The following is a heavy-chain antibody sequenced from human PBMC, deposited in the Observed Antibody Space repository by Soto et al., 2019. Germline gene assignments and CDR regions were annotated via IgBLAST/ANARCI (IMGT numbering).Heavy chain of an antibody. Sequence: KQSQTLSLTCAISGDSVSSNSAAWNWIRQSPSRGLEWLGRTYYRSKWYNDYAVSVKSRITINPDTSKNQFSLQLNSVTPEDTAVYYCARGAARTPMTNYYYYYMDVWGKGTTVTVSS. J-gene: IGHJ6*03. CDR2: TYYRSKWYN. CDR1: GDSVSSNSAA. CDR3: ARGAARTPMTNYYYYYMDV. V-gene: IGHV6-1*01. D-gene: IGHD6-6*01.